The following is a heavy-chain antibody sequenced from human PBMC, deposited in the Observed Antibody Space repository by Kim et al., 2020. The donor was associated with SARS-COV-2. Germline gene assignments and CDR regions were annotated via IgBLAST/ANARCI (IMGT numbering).Heavy chain of an antibody. D-gene: IGHD1-26*01. CDR1: GFRFDDHA. J-gene: IGHJ4*02. CDR3: VKDKQWDRTGYFES. Sequence: GGSLRLSCAASGFRFDDHAMHWVRQAPGKGLEWVAGINWNSGTLDYAGSVRGRFTVSRDNAKNSLYLQMNSLRSDDTAVYFCVKDKQWDRTGYFESWGQGTLVTVSP. V-gene: IGHV3-9*01. CDR2: INWNSGTL.